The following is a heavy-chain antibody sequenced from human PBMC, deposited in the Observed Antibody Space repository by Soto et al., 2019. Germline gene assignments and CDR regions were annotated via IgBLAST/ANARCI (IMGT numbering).Heavy chain of an antibody. J-gene: IGHJ6*02. CDR3: ARDVASYDYGDCYGMDV. Sequence: GSLRLSCTAAGFTFGDYTMAWFRQAPGGGLERVSFIRSNAYGGATKYIVSIKSKFNMSRDDFKIIAYLQMNRLHSEDRGVYYWARDVASYDYGDCYGMDVWGQGTTVTVSS. D-gene: IGHD4-17*01. V-gene: IGHV3-49*01. CDR1: GFTFGDYT. CDR2: IRSNAYGGAT.